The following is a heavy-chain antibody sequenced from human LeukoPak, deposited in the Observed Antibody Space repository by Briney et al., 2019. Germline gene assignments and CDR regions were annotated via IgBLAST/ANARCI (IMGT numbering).Heavy chain of an antibody. D-gene: IGHD1-26*01. Sequence: PSETLSLTCTVSGGSISSYYWSWIRQPPGKGLEWIGYIYYSGSTNYNPSLKSRVTISVDTSKNQFSLKLSSVTAADTAVYYCARAGELGATSDYYYGMDVWGQGTTVTVSS. V-gene: IGHV4-59*01. CDR1: GGSISSYY. CDR2: IYYSGST. CDR3: ARAGELGATSDYYYGMDV. J-gene: IGHJ6*02.